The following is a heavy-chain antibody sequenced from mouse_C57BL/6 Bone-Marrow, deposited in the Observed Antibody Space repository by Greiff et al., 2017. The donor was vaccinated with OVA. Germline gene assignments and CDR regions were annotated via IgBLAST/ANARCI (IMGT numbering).Heavy chain of an antibody. CDR1: GYTFTSYW. V-gene: IGHV1-5*01. D-gene: IGHD3-1*01. CDR2: IYPGDSDT. Sequence: VQLQQSGTVLARPGASVKMSCKTSGYTFTSYWMHWVKQRPGQGLEWIGAIYPGDSDTSYNQKFKGKAKLTAVTSASTAYMELSSLTNEDSAVYYCTRRGSLAWFAYWGQGTLVTVSA. CDR3: TRRGSLAWFAY. J-gene: IGHJ3*01.